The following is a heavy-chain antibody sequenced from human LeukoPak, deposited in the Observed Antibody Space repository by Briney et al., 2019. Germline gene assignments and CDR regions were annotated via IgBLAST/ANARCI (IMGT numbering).Heavy chain of an antibody. D-gene: IGHD7-27*01. CDR3: VRDHWGIVENGYDYFYYDMDV. J-gene: IGHJ6*02. CDR1: GGSFSTSG. CDR2: VIPIYGTP. V-gene: IGHV1-69*05. Sequence: GASVKVSCKASGGSFSTSGFSWVRQAPGQGLEWMGGVIPIYGTPSYAQKFQGRVTITTDESTSTAYMELSSLRSEDTAVYYCVRDHWGIVENGYDYFYYDMDVWGQGTTVTVSS.